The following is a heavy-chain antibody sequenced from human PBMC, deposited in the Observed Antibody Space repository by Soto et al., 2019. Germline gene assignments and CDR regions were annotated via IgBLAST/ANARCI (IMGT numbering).Heavy chain of an antibody. D-gene: IGHD1-1*01. CDR2: IYTSGST. J-gene: IGHJ6*02. Sequence: PSETLSLTCAVYGGSFSGYYWSWIRQPPGKGLEWIGRIYTSGSTNYNPSLKSRVTMSVDTSKNQFSLKLSSVTAADTAVYYCARTTKYYYYGMDVWGQGTTVTVSS. CDR3: ARTTKYYYYGMDV. V-gene: IGHV4-59*10. CDR1: GGSFSGYY.